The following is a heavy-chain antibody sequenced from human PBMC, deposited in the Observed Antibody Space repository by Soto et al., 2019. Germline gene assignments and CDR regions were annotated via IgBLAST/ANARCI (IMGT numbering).Heavy chain of an antibody. J-gene: IGHJ4*02. CDR2: INKDGSQT. V-gene: IGHV3-7*01. D-gene: IGHD6-25*01. CDR1: GFTFSNYC. CDR3: VKEIAAAQ. Sequence: EVQLVESGGAVVQPGVPLRLTCATSGFTFSNYCMTWVRHAPGEGLEWVANINKDGSQTSFVDSVKGRFTIFRDNAKSSLYLQMNSLRGEDTAKYYCVKEIAAAQWGQGTLVTVSS.